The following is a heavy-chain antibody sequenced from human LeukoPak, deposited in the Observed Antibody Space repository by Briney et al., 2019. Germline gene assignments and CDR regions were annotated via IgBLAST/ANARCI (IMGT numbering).Heavy chain of an antibody. Sequence: SGTLSLTCTVSGGSISSYYWSWIRQPAGKGLEWIGRIYTSGNTDYNPSLKSRVTMSVDTSKNQFSLKLSSVTAADAAVYYCARDKYTDSSGYYSDSWGQGTLVTVSS. CDR2: IYTSGNT. CDR1: GGSISSYY. J-gene: IGHJ4*02. D-gene: IGHD3-22*01. CDR3: ARDKYTDSSGYYSDS. V-gene: IGHV4-4*07.